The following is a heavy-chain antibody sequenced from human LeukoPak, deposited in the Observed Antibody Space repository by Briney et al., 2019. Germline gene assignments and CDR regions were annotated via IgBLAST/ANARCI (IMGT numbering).Heavy chain of an antibody. D-gene: IGHD4-17*01. V-gene: IGHV4-30-4*01. CDR1: GGPISSATYY. Sequence: PSETLSLTCAVSGGPISSATYYWSWIRQPPGKGLEWVGHIYNSGRTYYNPSLKRRLTMSLDTSRNRFSLRLSSVTAADAAVYHCARVADEFGDYGFDSWGQGTLVTVSS. J-gene: IGHJ4*02. CDR3: ARVADEFGDYGFDS. CDR2: IYNSGRT.